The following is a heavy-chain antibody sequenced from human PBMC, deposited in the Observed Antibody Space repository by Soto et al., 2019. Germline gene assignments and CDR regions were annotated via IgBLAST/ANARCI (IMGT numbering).Heavy chain of an antibody. J-gene: IGHJ4*02. V-gene: IGHV3-66*01. Sequence: PGGSLRLSCAASGFTVSSNYMSWVRQAPGKGLEWVSVIYSGGSTYYADSVKGRFTISRDNSKNTLYLQMNSLRAEDTAVYYCARTRLWFGELYFDYWGQGTLVTVPQ. D-gene: IGHD3-10*01. CDR1: GFTVSSNY. CDR3: ARTRLWFGELYFDY. CDR2: IYSGGST.